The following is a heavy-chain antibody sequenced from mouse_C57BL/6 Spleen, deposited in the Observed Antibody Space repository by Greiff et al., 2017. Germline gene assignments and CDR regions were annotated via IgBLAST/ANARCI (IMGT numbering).Heavy chain of an antibody. D-gene: IGHD1-1*01. Sequence: QVQLQQPGAELVKPGASVKLSCKASGYTFTSYWMHWVKQRPGRGLEWIGRIDPNSGGTKYNEKFKSKATLTVDKSSSTAYMQLSSLTSEDSAVYYCARSKGITTVVATNYFDYWGQGTTLTVSS. CDR1: GYTFTSYW. CDR3: ARSKGITTVVATNYFDY. V-gene: IGHV1-72*01. CDR2: IDPNSGGT. J-gene: IGHJ2*01.